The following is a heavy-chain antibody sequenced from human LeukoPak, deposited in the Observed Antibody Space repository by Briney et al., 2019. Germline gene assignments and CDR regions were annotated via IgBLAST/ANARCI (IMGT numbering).Heavy chain of an antibody. Sequence: GGSLRLSCAASAFTVSSNYMSWVSQAPGKGLEWVSVIYSGGTTYYADSVKGRFTNSRDNAKNTLYLQMTSLRAEDTAVYCCERGFDYWGQGTLVTVSS. J-gene: IGHJ4*02. CDR1: AFTVSSNY. CDR2: IYSGGTT. CDR3: ERGFDY. V-gene: IGHV3-66*02.